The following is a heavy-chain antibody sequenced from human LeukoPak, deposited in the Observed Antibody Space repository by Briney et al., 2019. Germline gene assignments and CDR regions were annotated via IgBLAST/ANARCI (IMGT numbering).Heavy chain of an antibody. CDR1: GFTFSSYS. D-gene: IGHD3-22*01. CDR3: ARLYDGSAYHADHFDY. V-gene: IGHV3-21*01. CDR2: ISSSSTYI. J-gene: IGHJ4*02. Sequence: GGSLRLSCAASGFTFSSYSMNWVRQAPGKGPEWVSSISSSSTYIYYADSVKGRFTISRDNAKNSLYLQMNSLRAEDTAVYYCARLYDGSAYHADHFDYWGQGTLVTVSS.